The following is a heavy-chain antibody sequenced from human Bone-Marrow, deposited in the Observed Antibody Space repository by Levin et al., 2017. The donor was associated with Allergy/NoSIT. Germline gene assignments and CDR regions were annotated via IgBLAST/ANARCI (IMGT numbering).Heavy chain of an antibody. CDR2: ITNTGDDT. Sequence: GESLKISCAASGFTFSSHAMSWVRPAPGKGLEWVSDITNTGDDTAYPDSVKGRFTISRDNSKTTFFVQMNRLRAEETAVYYGARHWWGGSDFDYWGQGTLVTVSS. CDR3: ARHWWGGSDFDY. CDR1: GFTFSSHA. J-gene: IGHJ4*02. V-gene: IGHV3-23*01. D-gene: IGHD1-26*01.